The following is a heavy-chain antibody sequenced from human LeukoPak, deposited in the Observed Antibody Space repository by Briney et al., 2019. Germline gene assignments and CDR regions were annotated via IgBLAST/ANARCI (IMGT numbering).Heavy chain of an antibody. J-gene: IGHJ4*02. CDR3: ARDKRNLGYYYDSSGSFDY. CDR2: IYYSGST. Sequence: TSETLSLTWTVSGGSISSYYWSWTRQPPGKGLEWIGYIYYSGSTNYNPSLKSRVTISVDTSKNQFSLKLSSVTAADTAVYYCARDKRNLGYYYDSSGSFDYWGQGTLVTVSS. CDR1: GGSISSYY. D-gene: IGHD3-22*01. V-gene: IGHV4-59*01.